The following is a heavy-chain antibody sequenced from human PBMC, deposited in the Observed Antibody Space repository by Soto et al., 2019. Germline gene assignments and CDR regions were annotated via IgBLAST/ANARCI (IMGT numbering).Heavy chain of an antibody. V-gene: IGHV1-18*01. CDR3: ARDSIGHSSGWTTNWFDP. CDR2: ISAYNGNT. J-gene: IGHJ5*02. Sequence: QVQLVQSGAEVKKPGFSVKVSCKASGYTFTSYGISWVRQAPGQGLEWMGWISAYNGNTNYAQKVQGRVTMTTDTSTSTAYMELRSLRSDDTAVYYCARDSIGHSSGWTTNWFDPWGQGTQVTVSS. D-gene: IGHD6-19*01. CDR1: GYTFTSYG.